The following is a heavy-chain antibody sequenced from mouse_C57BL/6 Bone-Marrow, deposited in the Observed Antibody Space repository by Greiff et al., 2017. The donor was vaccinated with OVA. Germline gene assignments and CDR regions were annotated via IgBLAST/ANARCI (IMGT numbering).Heavy chain of an antibody. D-gene: IGHD1-1*01. CDR1: GYTFTDYY. CDR3: ASLYYYGSSYVGYFDV. J-gene: IGHJ1*03. CDR2: INPNNGGT. V-gene: IGHV1-26*01. Sequence: VQLQQSGPELVKPGASVKISCKASGYTFTDYYMNWVKQSHGKSLEWIGDINPNNGGTSYNQKFKGKATLTVDKSSSTAYMELRSLTSEDSAVYYCASLYYYGSSYVGYFDVWGTGTTVTVSS.